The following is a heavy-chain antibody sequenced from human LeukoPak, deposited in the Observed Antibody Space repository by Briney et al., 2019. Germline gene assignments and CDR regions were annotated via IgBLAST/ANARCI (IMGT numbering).Heavy chain of an antibody. Sequence: GGSLRLSCAASGFTFSSYAMSWVRQAPGKGLEWVSAISGSGGSTYYADSVKGRFTISRDNSKNTLYLQMNSLRAEDTAVYYCAKDLGDTMVRGVTISYYYYYMDVWGKGTTVTVSS. V-gene: IGHV3-23*01. CDR3: AKDLGDTMVRGVTISYYYYYMDV. J-gene: IGHJ6*03. CDR1: GFTFSSYA. CDR2: ISGSGGST. D-gene: IGHD3-10*01.